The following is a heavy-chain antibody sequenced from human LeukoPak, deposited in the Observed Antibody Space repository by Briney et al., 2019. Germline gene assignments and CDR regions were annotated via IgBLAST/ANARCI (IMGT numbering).Heavy chain of an antibody. CDR3: ARWIVVVPAARRGGYYYYGMDV. V-gene: IGHV1-69*13. Sequence: GASVKVSCKDSGGTFSSYAISWVRQAPGQGLEWMGGIIPIFGTAIYAQKFQGRVTITADESTSTAYMELSSLRSEDTAVYYCARWIVVVPAARRGGYYYYGMDVWGQGTTVTVSS. CDR2: IIPIFGTA. J-gene: IGHJ6*02. CDR1: GGTFSSYA. D-gene: IGHD2-2*01.